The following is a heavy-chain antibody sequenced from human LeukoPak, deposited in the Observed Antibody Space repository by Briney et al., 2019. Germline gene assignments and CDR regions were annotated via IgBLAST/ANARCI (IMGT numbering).Heavy chain of an antibody. CDR1: GFTFNTFW. D-gene: IGHD3-10*01. J-gene: IGHJ6*02. Sequence: GGSLRLSCTASGFTFNTFWMSWVRQAPGKGLEWVANIKQDGSEKNYVDSVKGRFTISRDNAKNSLYLQMSSLRAEDTAVYYCARDGDGSGVVYYYYYGMDVWGQGTTVTVSS. V-gene: IGHV3-7*01. CDR2: IKQDGSEK. CDR3: ARDGDGSGVVYYYYYGMDV.